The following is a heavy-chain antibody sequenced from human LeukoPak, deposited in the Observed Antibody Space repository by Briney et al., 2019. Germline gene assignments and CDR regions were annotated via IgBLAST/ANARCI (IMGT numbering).Heavy chain of an antibody. D-gene: IGHD3-10*01. J-gene: IGHJ6*02. CDR2: IIPIFGTA. CDR1: GYTFTSYG. Sequence: TSVKVSCKASGYTFTSYGISWVRQAPGQGLEWMGGIIPIFGTANYAQKFQGRVTITADESTSTAYMELSSLRSEDTAVYYCARWSWFGAPHYYYYGMDAWGQGTTVTVSS. CDR3: ARWSWFGAPHYYYYGMDA. V-gene: IGHV1-69*13.